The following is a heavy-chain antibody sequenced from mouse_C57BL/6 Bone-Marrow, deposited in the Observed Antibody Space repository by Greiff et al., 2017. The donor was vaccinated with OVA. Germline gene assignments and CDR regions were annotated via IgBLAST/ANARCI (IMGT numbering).Heavy chain of an antibody. D-gene: IGHD1-1*01. J-gene: IGHJ2*01. CDR3: ACGSNGY. Sequence: QVQLQQSGPELVKPGASVKISCKASGYSFTSYDISWVKQSPGKSLEWIGEIYPRRGATYYNEKFKGKATLTADKSSSTAYMELRSLTSEDSAVYFCACGSNGYWGQGTTLTVSP. CDR1: GYSFTSYD. CDR2: IYPRRGAT. V-gene: IGHV1-81*01.